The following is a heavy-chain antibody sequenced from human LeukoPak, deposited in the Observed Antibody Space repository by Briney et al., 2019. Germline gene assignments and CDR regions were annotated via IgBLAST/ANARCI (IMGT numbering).Heavy chain of an antibody. D-gene: IGHD6-13*01. CDR1: GGSISSGSYY. CDR3: ITSVWQQLASYYYYYMDV. CDR2: IYTSGST. J-gene: IGHJ6*03. V-gene: IGHV4-61*02. Sequence: SETLSLTCTVSGGSISSGSYYWSWIRQPAGKGLEWIGRIYTSGSTNYNPSLKSRVTISVDTSKNQFSLKLSSVTAADTAVYYCITSVWQQLASYYYYYMDVWGKGTTVTVSS.